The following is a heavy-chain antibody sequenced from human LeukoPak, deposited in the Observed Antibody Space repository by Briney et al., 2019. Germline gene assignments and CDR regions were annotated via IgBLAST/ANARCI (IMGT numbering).Heavy chain of an antibody. CDR2: IIPIFGTA. CDR1: GGTFSSYA. Sequence: ASVKVSCKASGGTFSSYAIGWVRQAPGQGLEWMGGIIPIFGTANYAQKFQGRVTMTRDMSTSTVYMELSSLRSEDTAVYYCASPEKIYDSSGYWDDFDYWGQGTLVTVSS. V-gene: IGHV1-69*05. J-gene: IGHJ4*02. D-gene: IGHD3-22*01. CDR3: ASPEKIYDSSGYWDDFDY.